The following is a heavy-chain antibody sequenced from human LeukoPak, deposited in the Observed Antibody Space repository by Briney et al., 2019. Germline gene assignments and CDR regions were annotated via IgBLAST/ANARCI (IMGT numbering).Heavy chain of an antibody. D-gene: IGHD1-1*01. CDR1: GFTISRYW. Sequence: GGSLRLSCGASGFTISRYWMSWVRQAPGQGLEWVANIKQDGSERTYVDSVKGRFTISGDNAKNSLYLQMNGLRVEDTAMYYCARDGGTDWYDPWGQGTLVTVSS. V-gene: IGHV3-7*01. CDR3: ARDGGTDWYDP. CDR2: IKQDGSER. J-gene: IGHJ5*02.